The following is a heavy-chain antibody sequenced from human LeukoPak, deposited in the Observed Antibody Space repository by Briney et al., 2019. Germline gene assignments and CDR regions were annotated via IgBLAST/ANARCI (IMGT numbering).Heavy chain of an antibody. CDR1: GASINNNF. D-gene: IGHD3-22*01. J-gene: IGHJ4*01. CDR2: IYSSGSA. Sequence: SETLSLTCTVSGASINNNFWTWIRQPPGKGLEWIGYIYSSGSANYSPSLKSRVIISGDTSKNQISLNLTSVTAADTAVYFCARHRDYYDTWGHGTLVTVSS. CDR3: ARHRDYYDT. V-gene: IGHV4-59*08.